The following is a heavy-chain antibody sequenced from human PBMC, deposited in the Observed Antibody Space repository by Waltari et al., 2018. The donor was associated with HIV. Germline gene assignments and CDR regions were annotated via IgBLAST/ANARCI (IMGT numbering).Heavy chain of an antibody. D-gene: IGHD2-8*01. CDR2: TYYRSTWSH. Sequence: QLKQSGPGLVKPSPTLYLTCAISGDSVSSSSAAWNWIRQSPSRGLEWLGRTYYRSTWSHDYALSVRGRITISPDTSKNQFSLQLKSVTPEDTAVYYCTRGGYCSDGVCYPDYWGQGTLVTVSS. V-gene: IGHV6-1*01. CDR1: GDSVSSSSAA. J-gene: IGHJ4*02. CDR3: TRGGYCSDGVCYPDY.